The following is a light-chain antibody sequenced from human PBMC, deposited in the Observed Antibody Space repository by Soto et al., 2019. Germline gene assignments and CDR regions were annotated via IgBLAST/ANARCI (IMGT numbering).Light chain of an antibody. CDR3: ATWDDSLSGHYV. Sequence: QSVLTQPPSASGTPGQRVTISCSGSSSNIGSNYVCWYQHLPGTAPKLLIYSNNQRPSGVPDRISGSKSGTSASLAISGLRSEDEADYYCATWDDSLSGHYVFGTGTKVTVL. CDR2: SNN. CDR1: SSNIGSNY. J-gene: IGLJ1*01. V-gene: IGLV1-47*02.